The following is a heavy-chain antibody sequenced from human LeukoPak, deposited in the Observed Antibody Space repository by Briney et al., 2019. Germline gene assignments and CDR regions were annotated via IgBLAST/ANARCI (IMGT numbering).Heavy chain of an antibody. D-gene: IGHD2-8*01. Sequence: PAGSLRLSCAASGFLFSRCAMSWVRQAPGKGLEWVSSISGTGNIAHYAESVKGRFTISRDNSGNTLYVQMDSLRAEDTAVYYCAKVKSSLTLIGAWGQGTLVTVSS. CDR3: AKVKSSLTLIGA. J-gene: IGHJ5*02. V-gene: IGHV3-23*01. CDR2: ISGTGNIA. CDR1: GFLFSRCA.